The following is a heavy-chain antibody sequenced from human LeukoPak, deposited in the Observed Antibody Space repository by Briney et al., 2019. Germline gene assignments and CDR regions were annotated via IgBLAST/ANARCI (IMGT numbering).Heavy chain of an antibody. V-gene: IGHV3-53*05. CDR2: IYSGGGT. CDR3: ATGGSLSYYESSGLGADF. Sequence: PGGSLRLSCAASGFIVSNNYMNWVRQAPGKGLEWVSIIYSGGGTYYADSVKGRFTISRDNSKNTLYLQMNSLRSDDTAVFYCATGGSLSYYESSGLGADFWGQGTLVTVSS. J-gene: IGHJ4*02. CDR1: GFIVSNNY. D-gene: IGHD3-22*01.